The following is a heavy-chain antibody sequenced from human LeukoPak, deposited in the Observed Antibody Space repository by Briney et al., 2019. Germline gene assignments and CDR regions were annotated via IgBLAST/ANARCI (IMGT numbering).Heavy chain of an antibody. Sequence: PGRSLRLSCAASGFTFSSYGMHWVRQAPGKGLEGVAVISYDGSNKYYADSVKGRFTISRDNSKNTLYLQMNSLRAEDTAVYYCAKNGLSGYSGYVPPYYYYGMDVWGQGTTVTVSS. V-gene: IGHV3-30*18. CDR3: AKNGLSGYSGYVPPYYYYGMDV. CDR2: ISYDGSNK. J-gene: IGHJ6*02. CDR1: GFTFSSYG. D-gene: IGHD5-12*01.